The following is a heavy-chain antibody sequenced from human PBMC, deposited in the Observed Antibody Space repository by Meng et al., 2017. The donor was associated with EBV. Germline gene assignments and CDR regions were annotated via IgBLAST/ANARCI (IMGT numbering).Heavy chain of an antibody. CDR1: GFSLSTSGVG. D-gene: IGHD6-13*01. Sequence: HITLKAPCPTLVKPTQTLTLTCTFSGFSLSTSGVGVGWIRQPPGKALEWLALIYWDDDKRYSPSLKSRLTITKDTSKNQVVLTMTNMDPVDTATYYCAHRRDEYSSSWYGWFDPWGQGTLVTAPQ. J-gene: IGHJ5*02. V-gene: IGHV2-5*02. CDR3: AHRRDEYSSSWYGWFDP. CDR2: IYWDDDK.